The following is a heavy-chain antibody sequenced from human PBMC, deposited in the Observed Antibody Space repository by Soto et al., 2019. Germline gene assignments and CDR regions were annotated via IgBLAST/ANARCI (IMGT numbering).Heavy chain of an antibody. CDR3: ARGIGSTRYYYGMDV. V-gene: IGHV3-21*01. Sequence: GGSLRLSCAASGFTFSSYSMNWVRQAPGKGLEWVSSISSSSSYIYYADSVKGRFTISRDNAKNSLYLQMNSLRAEDTAVYYCARGIGSTRYYYGMDVWGQGTTVTVSS. CDR1: GFTFSSYS. J-gene: IGHJ6*02. CDR2: ISSSSSYI. D-gene: IGHD2-2*01.